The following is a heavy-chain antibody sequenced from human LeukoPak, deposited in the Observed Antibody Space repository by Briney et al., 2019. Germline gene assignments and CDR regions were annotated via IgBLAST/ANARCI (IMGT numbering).Heavy chain of an antibody. CDR1: GGSISSYY. Sequence: SETLSLTCTVSGGSISSYYWSWIRQPAGKGLEWIGRIYTSGSTNYNPSLKSRVTMSVDTSKNQFSLKLSSVTAAVTAVYYCAREGATATGYYYYYMDVWGKGTTVTVSS. CDR3: AREGATATGYYYYYMDV. J-gene: IGHJ6*03. CDR2: IYTSGST. V-gene: IGHV4-4*07. D-gene: IGHD5-24*01.